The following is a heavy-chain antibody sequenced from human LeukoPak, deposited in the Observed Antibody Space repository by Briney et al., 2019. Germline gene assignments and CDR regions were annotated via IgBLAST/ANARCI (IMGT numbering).Heavy chain of an antibody. V-gene: IGHV1-69*13. CDR2: IIPIFGTA. J-gene: IGHJ5*02. CDR3: AREPFGVVTHKYNWFDP. CDR1: GGTFSSYA. Sequence: GASVKVSCKASGGTFSSYAISWVRQAPGQGLEWMGGIIPIFGTANYAQKFQGRVTITADESASTAYMELSSLRSEDTAVYYCAREPFGVVTHKYNWFDPWGQGTLVTVSS. D-gene: IGHD3-3*01.